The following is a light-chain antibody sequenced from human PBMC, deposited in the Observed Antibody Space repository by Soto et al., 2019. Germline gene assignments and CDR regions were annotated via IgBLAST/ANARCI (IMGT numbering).Light chain of an antibody. CDR3: SSYTSSSIYV. CDR2: DVS. V-gene: IGLV2-14*01. CDR1: SSDVGGYSY. Sequence: QSALTQPSSLSGSPGQSITISCTGTSSDVGGYSYVSWYQQLPGKAPKLMIYDVSDRPSGVSNRFSGSKSGNTASLTISGLQAEDEADYYCSSYTSSSIYVFGTGTKVTVL. J-gene: IGLJ1*01.